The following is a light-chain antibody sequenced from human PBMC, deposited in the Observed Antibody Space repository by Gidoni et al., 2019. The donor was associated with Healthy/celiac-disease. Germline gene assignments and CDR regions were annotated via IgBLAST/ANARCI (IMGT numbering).Light chain of an antibody. CDR3: QSYDSSLSGPNWV. J-gene: IGLJ3*02. CDR2: GNS. V-gene: IGLV1-40*01. CDR1: SSNIGAGYD. Sequence: QSVLTQPPSVSGAPGQRVTISCTGRSSNIGAGYDVHWYQQPPGTAPKLLIYGNSNRPSGVPDRFSGSKSGTSASLAITGLQAEDEADYYCQSYDSSLSGPNWVFGGGTKLTVL.